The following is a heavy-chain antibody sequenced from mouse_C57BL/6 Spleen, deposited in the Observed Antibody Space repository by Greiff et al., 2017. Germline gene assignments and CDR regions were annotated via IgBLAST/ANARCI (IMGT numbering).Heavy chain of an antibody. CDR3: ASTTVVATPFAY. V-gene: IGHV2-2*01. J-gene: IGHJ3*01. CDR2: IWSGGST. Sequence: VKLVESGPGLVQPSQSLSITCTVSGFSLTSYGVHWVRQSPGKGLEWLGVIWSGGSTDYNAAFISRLSISKDNSKSQVFFKMNSLQADDTAIYYCASTTVVATPFAYWGQGTLVTVSA. CDR1: GFSLTSYG. D-gene: IGHD1-1*01.